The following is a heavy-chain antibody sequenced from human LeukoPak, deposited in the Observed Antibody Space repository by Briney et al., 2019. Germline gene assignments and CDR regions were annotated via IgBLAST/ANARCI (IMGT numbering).Heavy chain of an antibody. CDR1: GYTFTSYY. V-gene: IGHV1-46*01. CDR3: ARVPQEVEGAFDI. CDR2: INPSGGST. Sequence: ASVTVSCTASGYTFTSYYMHWVRQAPGQGLEWMGIINPSGGSTSYAQKFHVRVTMTRDTSTSTVYLELSSLRSEDTAVYYCARVPQEVEGAFDIWGQGTMVTVSS. J-gene: IGHJ3*02.